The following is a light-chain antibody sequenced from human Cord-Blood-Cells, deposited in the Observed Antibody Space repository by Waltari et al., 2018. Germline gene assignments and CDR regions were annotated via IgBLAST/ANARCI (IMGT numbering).Light chain of an antibody. Sequence: EIVMTQSPATLSVSPGERATLSGRASQSVSSNLAWYKQKPGQAPRLLIYGASTRATGIPARFSGSGSGTEFTLTISSLQSEDFAVYYCQQYNNWPPFTFGPGTKVDIK. V-gene: IGKV3-15*01. CDR2: GAS. CDR1: QSVSSN. CDR3: QQYNNWPPFT. J-gene: IGKJ3*01.